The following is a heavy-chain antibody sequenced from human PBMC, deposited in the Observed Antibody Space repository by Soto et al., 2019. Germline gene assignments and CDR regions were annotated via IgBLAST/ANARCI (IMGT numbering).Heavy chain of an antibody. J-gene: IGHJ6*02. D-gene: IGHD6-13*01. CDR2: ISWNSGSI. CDR3: AKAPSGAAGTFGGMDV. Sequence: LRLSCAASGFTFDDYAMHWVRQAPGKGLEWVSGISWNSGSIGYADSVKGRFTISRDNAKNSLYLQMNSLRAEDTALYYCAKAPSGAAGTFGGMDVWGQGTTVTSP. V-gene: IGHV3-9*01. CDR1: GFTFDDYA.